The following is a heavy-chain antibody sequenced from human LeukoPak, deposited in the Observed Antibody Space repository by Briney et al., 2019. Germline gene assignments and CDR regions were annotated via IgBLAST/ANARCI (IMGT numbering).Heavy chain of an antibody. CDR2: IKSDTDGGST. Sequence: GPLLLSWAASGFPFSNGWMNWGRQAPEEVLEWVGRIKSDTDGGSTDYAARRKGRSSNARDDSQNPLYLQMNSLKTDDTAVYYCYAARFGYWGQGTLVTVSS. J-gene: IGHJ4*02. CDR3: YAARFGY. D-gene: IGHD2-15*01. V-gene: IGHV3-15*07. CDR1: GFPFSNGW.